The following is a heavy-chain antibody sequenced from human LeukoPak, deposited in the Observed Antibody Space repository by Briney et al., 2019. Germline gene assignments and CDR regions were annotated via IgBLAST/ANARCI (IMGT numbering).Heavy chain of an antibody. CDR3: ARGRFGELFWWFDP. J-gene: IGHJ5*02. CDR1: GGTFSSYA. D-gene: IGHD3-10*01. CDR2: IIPIFGTA. Sequence: ASVKVSCKASGGTFSSYAISWVRQAPGQGLEWMGGIIPIFGTANYAQKFQGRVTITADESTSTAYMELSSLRSEDTAVYYCARGRFGELFWWFDPWGQGTLVTVSS. V-gene: IGHV1-69*13.